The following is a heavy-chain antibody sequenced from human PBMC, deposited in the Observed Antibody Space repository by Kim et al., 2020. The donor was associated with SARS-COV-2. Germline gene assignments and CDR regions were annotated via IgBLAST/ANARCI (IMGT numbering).Heavy chain of an antibody. CDR1: GYSFTSYW. D-gene: IGHD2-15*01. CDR3: ARGYCSGGSCHKVWFDP. CDR2: IDPSDSYT. J-gene: IGHJ5*02. V-gene: IGHV5-10-1*01. Sequence: GESLKISCKGSGYSFTSYWISWVRQMPGKGLEWMGRIDPSDSYTNYSPSFQGHVTISADKSISTAYLQWSSLKASDTAMYYCARGYCSGGSCHKVWFDPWGQGTLVTVSS.